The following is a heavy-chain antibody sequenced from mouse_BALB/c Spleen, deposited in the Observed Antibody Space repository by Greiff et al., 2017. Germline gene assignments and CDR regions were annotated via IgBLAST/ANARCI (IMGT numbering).Heavy chain of an antibody. CDR3: ARTGDEDGNAMDY. Sequence: VQLVESGPGLVQPSQSLSITCTASGFSLTSYGVHWVRQSPGKGLEWLGVIGSGGSTDYNAAFISRLSISKVNSTSHAFFKMNSLQANDTAVYYCARTGDEDGNAMDYWGQGTSVTVSS. D-gene: IGHD1-1*01. CDR2: IGSGGST. J-gene: IGHJ4*01. V-gene: IGHV2-2*02. CDR1: GFSLTSYG.